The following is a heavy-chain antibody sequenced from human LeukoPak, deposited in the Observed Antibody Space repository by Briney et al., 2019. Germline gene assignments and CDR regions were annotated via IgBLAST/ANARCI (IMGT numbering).Heavy chain of an antibody. J-gene: IGHJ4*02. D-gene: IGHD5-24*01. Sequence: SVKVSCKASGGTFSSYAISWVRQAPGQRLEWMGGIIPIFGTANYAQKFQGRVTITADESTSTAYMELSSLRSEDTAVYYCARASRRDDYNFGADYWGQGTLVTVSS. CDR2: IIPIFGTA. CDR3: ARASRRDDYNFGADY. V-gene: IGHV1-69*13. CDR1: GGTFSSYA.